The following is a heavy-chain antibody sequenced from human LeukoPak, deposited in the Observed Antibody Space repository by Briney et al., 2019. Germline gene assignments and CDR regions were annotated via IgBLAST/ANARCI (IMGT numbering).Heavy chain of an antibody. J-gene: IGHJ1*01. V-gene: IGHV4-39*07. Sequence: SETLSLTCTVSGGSISSSSYYWGWIRQPPGKGLEWIGSIYYSGSTYYNPSLKSRVTISVDTSKNQFSLKLSSVTAADTAVYYCARVQEAEYFQHWGQGTLVTVSS. CDR1: GGSISSSSYY. CDR3: ARVQEAEYFQH. CDR2: IYYSGST.